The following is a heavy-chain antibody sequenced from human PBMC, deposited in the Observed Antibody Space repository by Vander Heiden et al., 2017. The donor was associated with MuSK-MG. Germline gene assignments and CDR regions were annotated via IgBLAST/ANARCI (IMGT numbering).Heavy chain of an antibody. CDR3: ARAEYSYGVLYPFDY. D-gene: IGHD5-18*01. V-gene: IGHV4-59*01. Sequence: QVQLQESGPGLVKPSETLSLPCTVSCGSIRGYYWSWIRQPPGKGLEWIGYIYYSGSTKYNPSLKSRVTISVDTSKNQFSLKLNSATAADTAVYYCARAEYSYGVLYPFDYWGQGTLVTVSS. CDR2: IYYSGST. J-gene: IGHJ4*02. CDR1: CGSIRGYY.